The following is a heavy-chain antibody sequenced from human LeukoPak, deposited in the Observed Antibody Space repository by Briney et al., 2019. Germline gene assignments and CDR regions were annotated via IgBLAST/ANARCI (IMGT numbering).Heavy chain of an antibody. CDR2: IYWDDDK. D-gene: IGHD5-24*01. V-gene: IGHV2-5*02. CDR1: GFSLNTSGVG. Sequence: VSGPTLVNPTQTLTLTCTFSGFSLNTSGVGVGWIRQPPGKALEWLALIYWDDDKRYSPSLKTRLTITKDTSKNQVVLTMTNMDPVDTATYYCAHSRRWLHNPLMGDFDYWGQGTLVTVSS. J-gene: IGHJ4*02. CDR3: AHSRRWLHNPLMGDFDY.